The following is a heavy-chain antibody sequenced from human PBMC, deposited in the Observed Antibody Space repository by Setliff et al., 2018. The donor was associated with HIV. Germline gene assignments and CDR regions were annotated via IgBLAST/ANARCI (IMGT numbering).Heavy chain of an antibody. CDR1: GGSMSTYY. V-gene: IGHV4-4*07. CDR2: VYTSGST. CDR3: ARASSGYESRGLLDF. Sequence: LSLTCSVSGGSMSTYYWSWIRQPAGKRLEWIGRVYTSGSTIYNPSLRSRVTMSVDTSKSQFSLKLNSVAAADTAVYFCARASSGYESRGLLDFWGPGMLVTVSS. J-gene: IGHJ4*02. D-gene: IGHD5-12*01.